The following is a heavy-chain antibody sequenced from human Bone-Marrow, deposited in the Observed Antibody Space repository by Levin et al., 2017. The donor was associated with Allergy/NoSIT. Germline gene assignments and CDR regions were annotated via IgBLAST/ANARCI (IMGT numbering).Heavy chain of an antibody. J-gene: IGHJ5*02. CDR2: INPSGGST. V-gene: IGHV1-46*01. CDR3: ARQRGWDIVVVPAAKGWFDP. CDR1: GYTFTSYY. D-gene: IGHD2-2*01. Sequence: GESLKISCKASGYTFTSYYMHWVRQAPGQGLEWMGIINPSGGSTSYAQKFQGRVTMTRDTSTSTVYMELSSLRSEDTAVYYCARQRGWDIVVVPAAKGWFDPWGQGTLVTVSS.